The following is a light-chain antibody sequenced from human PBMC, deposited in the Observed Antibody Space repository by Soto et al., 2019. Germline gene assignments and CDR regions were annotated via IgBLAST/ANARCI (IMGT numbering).Light chain of an antibody. J-gene: IGLJ1*01. CDR3: CSYGGSSV. CDR1: SSDVGAYNY. V-gene: IGLV2-11*01. Sequence: QSALTQPRSVSGSPGQSVTISCTGTSSDVGAYNYVSWYQQHPDKAPKLMIYDVTKRPSGVPDRFSGSKSGNTASLTISGLQAEDEADYYCCSYGGSSVFGTGTKLTVL. CDR2: DVT.